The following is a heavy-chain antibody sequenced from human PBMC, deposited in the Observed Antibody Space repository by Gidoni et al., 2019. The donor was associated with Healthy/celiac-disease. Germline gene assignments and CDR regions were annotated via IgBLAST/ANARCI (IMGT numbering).Heavy chain of an antibody. D-gene: IGHD3-10*01. CDR1: GLPFSNAC. Sequence: EVQLVESGGGLVTPGGSLRLSCAASGLPFSNACLSWVRQAPGKGREWVGRIKSKTDGGTTDYAAPVKGRFTISRDDSKNTLYLQMNSLKTEDTAVYYCTTDRGVTTFWSMEYIIDYWGQGTLVTVSS. V-gene: IGHV3-15*01. J-gene: IGHJ4*02. CDR3: TTDRGVTTFWSMEYIIDY. CDR2: IKSKTDGGTT.